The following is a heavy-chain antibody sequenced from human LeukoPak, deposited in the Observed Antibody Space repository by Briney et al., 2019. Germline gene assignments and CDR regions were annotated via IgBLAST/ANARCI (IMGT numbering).Heavy chain of an antibody. V-gene: IGHV1-2*02. J-gene: IGHJ4*02. Sequence: GASVKVSCKASGYTFTSYGISWVRQAPGQGLEWMGWINPNSGGTNYAQKFQGRVTMTRDTSISTAYMELSRLRSDDTAVYYCARIWFGELLSPIPNDYWGQGTLVTVSS. CDR1: GYTFTSYG. CDR3: ARIWFGELLSPIPNDY. D-gene: IGHD3-10*01. CDR2: INPNSGGT.